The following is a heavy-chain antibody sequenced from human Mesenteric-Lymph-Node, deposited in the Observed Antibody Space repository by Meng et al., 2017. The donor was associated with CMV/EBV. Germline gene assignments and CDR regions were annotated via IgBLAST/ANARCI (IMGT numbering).Heavy chain of an antibody. D-gene: IGHD3-9*01. J-gene: IGHJ4*02. CDR2: INHSEST. CDR1: GGSFSGDY. CDR3: ARGSSYDILTGYFDY. V-gene: IGHV4-34*01. Sequence: WAPELFRPCQTWSARCAVDGGSFSGDYWNWIRQSPEKGLEGIGIINHSESTTYNPSFTSRIIISVDTSTNQISLNMSSVNAAYTAVYYCARGSSYDILTGYFDYWGQGALVTVSS.